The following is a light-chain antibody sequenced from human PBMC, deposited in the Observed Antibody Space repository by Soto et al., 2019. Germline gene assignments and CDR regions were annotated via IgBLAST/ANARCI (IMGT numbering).Light chain of an antibody. V-gene: IGKV3-15*01. J-gene: IGKJ4*01. Sequence: EIVMTQSPATLSVSPGERATLSCRASQSVSSLVAWYQQKPGQAPRLLIYRASTRATGIPARFSGSGSGTEFTLTISSLQSEDFAVYYWQQFNSWPLTVGGGTRVEIK. CDR2: RAS. CDR3: QQFNSWPLT. CDR1: QSVSSL.